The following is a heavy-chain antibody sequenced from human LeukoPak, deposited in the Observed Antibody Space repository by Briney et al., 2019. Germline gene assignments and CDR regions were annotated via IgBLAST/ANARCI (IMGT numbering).Heavy chain of an antibody. V-gene: IGHV1-69*04. J-gene: IGHJ6*02. D-gene: IGHD3-22*01. Sequence: KVCCKASGGTFTSYAFSWVRRAPGQGLEWMGRIIPLIGVTGSAQKFRDRVTSTAGKSTSTAYMELTSLRSEDTAVYYCATYNVDNYDTSDGMDVWGQGTSVTVSS. CDR1: GGTFTSYA. CDR3: ATYNVDNYDTSDGMDV. CDR2: IIPLIGVT.